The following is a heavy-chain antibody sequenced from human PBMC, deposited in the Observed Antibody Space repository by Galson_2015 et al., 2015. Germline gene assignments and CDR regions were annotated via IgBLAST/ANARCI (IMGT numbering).Heavy chain of an antibody. Sequence: SESLSLTCPVYGGSISSSYWGWIRQPPGKGLQWIGFIYYSGSTNYSTSLRSRVTISVDTSKNQFSLKVSSVTAADTAVYYCATVTKPLRYFDSWGQGTLVTVSS. J-gene: IGHJ4*02. V-gene: IGHV4-59*08. CDR3: ATVTKPLRYFDS. D-gene: IGHD3-9*01. CDR1: GGSISSSY. CDR2: IYYSGST.